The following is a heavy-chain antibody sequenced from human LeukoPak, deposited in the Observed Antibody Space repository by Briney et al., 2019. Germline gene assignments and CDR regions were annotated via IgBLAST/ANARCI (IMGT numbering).Heavy chain of an antibody. J-gene: IGHJ3*02. CDR3: ARRTPYYDSSGYYYDTFDI. V-gene: IGHV4-59*01. Sequence: PSETLSLTCTVSGGSISSYYWSWIRQPPGKGLEWIGYIYYSGSTNYNPSLKSRVTISVDTSKNQFSLKLSSVTAADTAVYSCARRTPYYDSSGYYYDTFDIWGQGTMVTVSS. D-gene: IGHD3-22*01. CDR2: IYYSGST. CDR1: GGSISSYY.